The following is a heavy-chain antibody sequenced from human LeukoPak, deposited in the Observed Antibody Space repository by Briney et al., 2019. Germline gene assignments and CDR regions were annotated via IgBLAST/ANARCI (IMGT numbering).Heavy chain of an antibody. V-gene: IGHV3-74*01. Sequence: QPGGSLRLSCAASGFTFSSYWMHWVRQAPGKGLVWVSRINSDGSSTSYADSVKGRFTISRDNAKNTLYLQMKSLRAEDTAVYYCARVAVVVVPAAGGSFNWLDPWGQGTLVTVSS. CDR2: INSDGSST. D-gene: IGHD2-2*01. CDR1: GFTFSSYW. CDR3: ARVAVVVVPAAGGSFNWLDP. J-gene: IGHJ5*02.